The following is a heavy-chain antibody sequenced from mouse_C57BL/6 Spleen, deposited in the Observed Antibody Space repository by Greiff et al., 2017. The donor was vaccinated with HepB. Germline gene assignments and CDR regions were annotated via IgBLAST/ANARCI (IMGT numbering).Heavy chain of an antibody. Sequence: QVQLQQPGAELVKPGASVKMSCKASGYTFTSYWITWVKQRPGQGLEWIGDIYPGSGSTNYNEKFKSKATLTVDTSSSTAYMQLSSLTSEDSAVYYCARRQLGRGYFDVWGTGTTVTVSS. J-gene: IGHJ1*03. CDR2: IYPGSGST. V-gene: IGHV1-55*01. D-gene: IGHD4-1*02. CDR3: ARRQLGRGYFDV. CDR1: GYTFTSYW.